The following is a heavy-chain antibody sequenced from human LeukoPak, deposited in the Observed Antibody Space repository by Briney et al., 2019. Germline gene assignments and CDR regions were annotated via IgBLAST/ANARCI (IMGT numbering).Heavy chain of an antibody. CDR2: IYYSGST. Sequence: PSETLSLTCAVSGGSISGHAYYWDWIRQPPGKGLEWIGSIYYSGSTYYNPSLKSRVTISVDTSKNQFSLKLSSVTAADTAVYYCARHAKGGSYYGNWGQGTLVTVSS. CDR3: ARHAKGGSYYGN. V-gene: IGHV4-39*01. CDR1: GGSISGHAYY. D-gene: IGHD1-26*01. J-gene: IGHJ4*02.